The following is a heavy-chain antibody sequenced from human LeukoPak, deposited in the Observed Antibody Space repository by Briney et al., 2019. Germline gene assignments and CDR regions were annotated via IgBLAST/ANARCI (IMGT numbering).Heavy chain of an antibody. CDR3: ARYIWGSYPTFEDY. J-gene: IGHJ4*02. V-gene: IGHV4-59*01. Sequence: SETLSLTCTVSGGSISSYYWSWIRQPPGKGLGWIGYIYYSGSTNYNPSLKSRVTISVDTSKNQFSLELSSVTAADTAVYSCARYIWGSYPTFEDYWGQGTLVTVSS. CDR1: GGSISSYY. D-gene: IGHD3-16*02. CDR2: IYYSGST.